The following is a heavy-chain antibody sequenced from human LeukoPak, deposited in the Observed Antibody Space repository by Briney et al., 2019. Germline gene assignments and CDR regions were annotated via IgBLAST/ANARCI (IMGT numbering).Heavy chain of an antibody. Sequence: SETLSLTCTLSGGSISSYFWSWIRQPAGKGLEWIGRIYNSGSTTYNPSLKSRVTMSVDTSKNQFSLQLSSVTAADTAVYYCARDPGTFDWYFDLWGRGTLDTVSS. V-gene: IGHV4-4*07. J-gene: IGHJ2*01. CDR1: GGSISSYF. CDR2: IYNSGST. CDR3: ARDPGTFDWYFDL. D-gene: IGHD1-7*01.